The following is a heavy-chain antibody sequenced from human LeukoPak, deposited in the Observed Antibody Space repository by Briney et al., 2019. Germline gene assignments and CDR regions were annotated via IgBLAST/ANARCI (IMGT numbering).Heavy chain of an antibody. V-gene: IGHV1-58*02. Sequence: ASVKVSCKASVFMFTNSAMQWVRQPRGQRLEWIGWIVVGSGNTNYAQKFQERVTITRDMSTSTAYMELSSLRYEDTAVYYCAASPHYYDSSGPYGYWGQGTLVTVSS. CDR1: VFMFTNSA. D-gene: IGHD3-22*01. CDR2: IVVGSGNT. CDR3: AASPHYYDSSGPYGY. J-gene: IGHJ4*02.